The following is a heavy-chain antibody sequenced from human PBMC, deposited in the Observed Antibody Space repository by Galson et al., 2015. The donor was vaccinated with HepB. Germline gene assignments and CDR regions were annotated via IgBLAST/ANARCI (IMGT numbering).Heavy chain of an antibody. V-gene: IGHV1-18*01. J-gene: IGHJ4*02. D-gene: IGHD1-26*01. CDR1: GYTFTDYG. CDR3: ARDREPLSPGSYFVAFDH. CDR2: INPDNGNT. Sequence: SVKVSCKASGYTFTDYGISWVREAPGQGLEWMGWINPDNGNTNFAQKFQDRVTLTTDTSTSTAYMDLKSLRPDDRAVYYCARDREPLSPGSYFVAFDHWGQGTLVTVSS.